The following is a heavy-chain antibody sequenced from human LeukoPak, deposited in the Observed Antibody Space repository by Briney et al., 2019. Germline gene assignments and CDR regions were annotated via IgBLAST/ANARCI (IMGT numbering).Heavy chain of an antibody. D-gene: IGHD3-22*01. J-gene: IGHJ4*02. CDR2: ISSSCSTI. Sequence: PGGSLRLSCAASGFTFSGYYMSWIRHAPGKGLEWVSYISSSCSTIYYADSVKGRFTIPRDNAKNSLYLQMNSLRAEDTAVYYCARVYYDSSGSDSYFDYWGQGTLLTVSS. CDR1: GFTFSGYY. CDR3: ARVYYDSSGSDSYFDY. V-gene: IGHV3-11*04.